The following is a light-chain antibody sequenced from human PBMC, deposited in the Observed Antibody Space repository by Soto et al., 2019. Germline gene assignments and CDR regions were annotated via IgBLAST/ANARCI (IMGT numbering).Light chain of an antibody. CDR2: GAS. CDR1: QSVSNNY. CDR3: QQYGSSGT. Sequence: IGLTQSPGPLALPPGARATLSCRASQSVSNNYLAWYQQKPGQAPRLLIYGASNRATGIPDRFSGSGSGTDFTLTSSRLEAEDVAVYYCQQYGSSGTFGQGTKVDIK. J-gene: IGKJ1*01. V-gene: IGKV3-20*01.